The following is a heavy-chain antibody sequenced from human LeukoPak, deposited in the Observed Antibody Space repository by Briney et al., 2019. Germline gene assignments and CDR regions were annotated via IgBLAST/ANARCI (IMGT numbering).Heavy chain of an antibody. Sequence: GGSLRLSCTASGFTFGDYAMSWVRQAPGKGLEWVGFIRSKAYGGTTEYAASEKGRFTISRDDSKSIAYLQMNSLKTEDTAVYYCTRRTYYYDSSGYYPSSFDYWGQGTLVTVSS. J-gene: IGHJ4*02. CDR1: GFTFGDYA. CDR3: TRRTYYYDSSGYYPSSFDY. D-gene: IGHD3-22*01. CDR2: IRSKAYGGTT. V-gene: IGHV3-49*04.